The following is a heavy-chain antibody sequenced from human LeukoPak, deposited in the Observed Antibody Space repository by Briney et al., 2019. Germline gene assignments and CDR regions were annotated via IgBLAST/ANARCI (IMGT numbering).Heavy chain of an antibody. CDR1: GFTFDDYA. V-gene: IGHV3-9*01. CDR3: ARVGPAAAGRGYWYFDL. D-gene: IGHD6-13*01. Sequence: GGSLRLSCAASGFTFDDYAMHWVRQAPGKGLEWVSGISWNSGSIGYADSVKGRFTISRDNAKNSLYLQMNSLRAEDTAVYYCARVGPAAAGRGYWYFDLWGRGTLVTVSS. J-gene: IGHJ2*01. CDR2: ISWNSGSI.